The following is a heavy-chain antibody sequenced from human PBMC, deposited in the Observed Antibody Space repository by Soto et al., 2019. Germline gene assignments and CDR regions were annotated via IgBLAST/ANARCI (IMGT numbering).Heavy chain of an antibody. CDR2: ITSSGSST. V-gene: IGHV3-23*01. J-gene: IGHJ5*01. CDR3: AKGMATILGCCDS. D-gene: IGHD5-12*01. CDR1: GFHFSNYA. Sequence: EVQLLEAGGGLVQPGGSLRLYCAASGFHFSNYAMSWVRQSQGKGLEWVSIITSSGSSTHYADSVKGRFTISRDNSKNPLYLQMNTRRAEVSAVYYCAKGMATILGCCDSWGQGTQVTVSS.